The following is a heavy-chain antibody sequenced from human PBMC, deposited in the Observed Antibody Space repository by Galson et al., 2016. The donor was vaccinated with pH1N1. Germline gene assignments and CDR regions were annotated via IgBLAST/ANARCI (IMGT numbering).Heavy chain of an antibody. CDR2: INGDGSST. V-gene: IGHV3-74*01. CDR1: GFTFSSHW. Sequence: LRLSCAASGFTFSSHWMHWVRQAPGKGLVWVSRINGDGSSTSYADSVKGRFTISRDNARNTLYLQMDSLRAEDTAVYYCARETTISGVVMDLDSWGQGTQVTVSS. D-gene: IGHD3-3*01. J-gene: IGHJ4*02. CDR3: ARETTISGVVMDLDS.